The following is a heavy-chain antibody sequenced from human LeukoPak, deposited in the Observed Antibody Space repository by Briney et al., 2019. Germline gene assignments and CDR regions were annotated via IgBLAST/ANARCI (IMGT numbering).Heavy chain of an antibody. CDR2: INDSGNT. Sequence: PSETLSLTCAVHGGSFSVYYWSWIRQPPGKGLECIGEINDSGNTNYNPSLKSRVTISVDTSENQISLKLTSVTAAHTPVYYFASADFWSRTYRYRDVWGKGTTVTVSS. V-gene: IGHV4-34*01. J-gene: IGHJ6*03. CDR1: GGSFSVYY. D-gene: IGHD3-3*01. CDR3: ASADFWSRTYRYRDV.